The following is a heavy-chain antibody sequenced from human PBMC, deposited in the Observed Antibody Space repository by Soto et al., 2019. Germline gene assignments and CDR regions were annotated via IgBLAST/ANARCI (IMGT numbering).Heavy chain of an antibody. Sequence: EVQLVESGGGLIQPGGSLRLSCAASGFPVSDHYMSWVRQAPGKGLEWVSIMYSDGNTYYADSVKGRFTISRDNSKNTLYLQMNSLRAEDTAVYYCARDLLHVRGSSWGQGTLVIVSS. J-gene: IGHJ5*02. CDR1: GFPVSDHY. CDR3: ARDLLHVRGSS. D-gene: IGHD3-10*02. V-gene: IGHV3-53*01. CDR2: MYSDGNT.